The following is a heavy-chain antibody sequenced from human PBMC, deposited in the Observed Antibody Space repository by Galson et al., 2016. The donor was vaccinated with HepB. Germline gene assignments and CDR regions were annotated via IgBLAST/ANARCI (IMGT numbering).Heavy chain of an antibody. CDR2: IGTSDSYI. V-gene: IGHV3-21*01. J-gene: IGHJ4*02. CDR3: ARDVAVTY. CDR1: GFTFSIYT. Sequence: SLRLSCAASGFTFSIYTMDWVRQAPGKGLEWVSSIGTSDSYIYYADSVEGRFTISRDNAKNSLYLQMNSLRAEDTAVYYCARDVAVTYWGQGTLVTVSS. D-gene: IGHD2-21*01.